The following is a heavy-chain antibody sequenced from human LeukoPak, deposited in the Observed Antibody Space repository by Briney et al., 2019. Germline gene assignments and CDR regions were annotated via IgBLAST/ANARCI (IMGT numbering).Heavy chain of an antibody. J-gene: IGHJ6*02. CDR2: TYPGDSNT. D-gene: IGHD3-9*01. Sequence: GESLKISCKGSGYSFTSYWIGWVRQMPGKGLEWMGITYPGDSNTRYSPSFQGQVTISADKSISTAYLQWSSLKASDTAMYYCARSMRRITIFSYYYYGMDVWGQGTTVTVSS. CDR3: ARSMRRITIFSYYYYGMDV. CDR1: GYSFTSYW. V-gene: IGHV5-51*01.